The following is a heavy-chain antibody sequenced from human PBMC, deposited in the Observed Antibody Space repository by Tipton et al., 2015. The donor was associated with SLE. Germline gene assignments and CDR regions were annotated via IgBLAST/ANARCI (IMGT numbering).Heavy chain of an antibody. J-gene: IGHJ3*02. CDR3: AREAVGSGFGAFDI. CDR1: GGSISSSSYY. V-gene: IGHV4-39*07. D-gene: IGHD3-3*01. Sequence: TLSLTCTVSGGSISSSSYYWGWIRQPPGKGLEWIGSIYYSGSTYYNPSLKSRVTISVDTSKNQFSLKLTSVTAADTAVYYCAREAVGSGFGAFDIWGQGTMVTVFS. CDR2: IYYSGST.